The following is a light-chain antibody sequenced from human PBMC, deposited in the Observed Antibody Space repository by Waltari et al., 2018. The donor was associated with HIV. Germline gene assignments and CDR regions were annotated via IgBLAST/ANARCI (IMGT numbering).Light chain of an antibody. J-gene: IGKJ1*01. CDR3: QQYATSPRT. Sequence: ENVLTQSPGTLSLSPGERATLSCRASQSVCSNYLAWYQQKPGQAPRLLIYDASSRATGIPDRFSGSGSGTDFTLTISRLEPEDFAVYYCQQYATSPRTFGQGTKVEIK. V-gene: IGKV3-20*01. CDR1: QSVCSNY. CDR2: DAS.